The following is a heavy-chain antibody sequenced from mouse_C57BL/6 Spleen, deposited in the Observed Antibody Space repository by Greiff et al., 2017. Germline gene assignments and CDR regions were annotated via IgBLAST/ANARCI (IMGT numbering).Heavy chain of an antibody. CDR1: GYTFTDYY. D-gene: IGHD1-1*01. J-gene: IGHJ4*01. CDR2: INPNNGGT. CDR3: ARLFTVSLAMDY. V-gene: IGHV1-26*01. Sequence: EVQLQQSGPELVKPGASVKISCKASGYTFTDYYMNWVKQSHGKSLEWIGDINPNNGGTSYNQKFKGKATLTVDKSSSTAYMELRSLTSEDSAVYYCARLFTVSLAMDYWGQGTSVTVSS.